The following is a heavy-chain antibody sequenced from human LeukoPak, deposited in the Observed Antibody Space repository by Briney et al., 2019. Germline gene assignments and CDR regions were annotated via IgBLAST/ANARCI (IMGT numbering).Heavy chain of an antibody. CDR3: ARRSYCSGGSCYSSVDY. V-gene: IGHV4-34*01. J-gene: IGHJ4*02. Sequence: PSETLSLTCAVYGGSFSGYNWSWIRRPPGKGREWIGEINHSGSTNYNPSLKSRVTISVDTSKNQFSLKLSSVTAADTAVYYCARRSYCSGGSCYSSVDYWGQGTLVTVSS. D-gene: IGHD2-15*01. CDR2: INHSGST. CDR1: GGSFSGYN.